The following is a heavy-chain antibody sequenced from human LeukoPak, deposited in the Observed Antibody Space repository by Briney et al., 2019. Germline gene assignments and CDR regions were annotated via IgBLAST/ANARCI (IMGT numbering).Heavy chain of an antibody. V-gene: IGHV4-30-4*08. D-gene: IGHD3-10*01. CDR1: GGSISSGDYY. J-gene: IGHJ4*02. CDR2: IYYSGRT. CDR3: ARASPPFGELPDY. Sequence: SXTLSLTCTVSGGSISSGDYYWSWIRQPRGKGMEWIGYIYYSGRTYNNPSLKSPVTISVDTSKNHFSLKLSSVTAADTAVYYCARASPPFGELPDYWGQGTLVTVSS.